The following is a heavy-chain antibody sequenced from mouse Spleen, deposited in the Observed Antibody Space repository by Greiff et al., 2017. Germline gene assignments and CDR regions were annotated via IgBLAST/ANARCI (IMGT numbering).Heavy chain of an antibody. J-gene: IGHJ1*01. Sequence: QVQLQQPGAELVMPGASVKLSCKASGYTFTSYWMHWVKQRPGQGLEWIGEIDPSDSYTNYNQKFKGKATLTVDTSSSTAYMQLSSLTSEDSAVYYCARTAPTFWYFDVWGAGTTVTVSS. CDR1: GYTFTSYW. CDR2: IDPSDSYT. D-gene: IGHD6-1*01. CDR3: ARTAPTFWYFDV. V-gene: IGHV1-69*01.